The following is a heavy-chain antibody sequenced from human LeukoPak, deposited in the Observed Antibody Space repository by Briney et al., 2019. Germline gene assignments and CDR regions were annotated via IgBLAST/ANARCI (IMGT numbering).Heavy chain of an antibody. Sequence: GESLRISCKGSGYSFTSYWISWVRQMPGEGLEWMGRIDPSDSYTDYSPSFQGHDTISADKSISTAYLQWSSLKASDTAVYYCGRQTTLTAVDYWGQGTLVTVSS. CDR2: IDPSDSYT. D-gene: IGHD2/OR15-2a*01. V-gene: IGHV5-10-1*01. J-gene: IGHJ4*02. CDR1: GYSFTSYW. CDR3: GRQTTLTAVDY.